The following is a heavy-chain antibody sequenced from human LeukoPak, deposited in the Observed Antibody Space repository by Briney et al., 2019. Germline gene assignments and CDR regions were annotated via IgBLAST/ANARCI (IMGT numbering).Heavy chain of an antibody. J-gene: IGHJ4*02. CDR2: ISSGGSSI. Sequence: TGGSLRLSCAASGFIFSDYYMSWIRQAPGKGLEWVSYISSGGSSIYYADSVKGRFTISRDNAKNSLYLQMNSLRAEDTAVYYCAREPYYDSSGYCLDYWGQGTLVTVSS. V-gene: IGHV3-11*01. CDR1: GFIFSDYY. CDR3: AREPYYDSSGYCLDY. D-gene: IGHD3-22*01.